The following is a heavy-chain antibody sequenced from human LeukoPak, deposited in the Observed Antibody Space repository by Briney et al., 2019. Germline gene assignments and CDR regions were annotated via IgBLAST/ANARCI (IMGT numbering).Heavy chain of an antibody. D-gene: IGHD2-21*02. V-gene: IGHV3-66*02. Sequence: PGGSLRLSCAASGFTVSRNYMSWVRQAPGKGLEWVSVIYGDDSTYYADSVKGRFTISRDSSKNTLYLQMSSLGVEDTAVYYCARRSYCGGDCLDSWGQGTLVTVSS. CDR3: ARRSYCGGDCLDS. CDR1: GFTVSRNY. CDR2: IYGDDST. J-gene: IGHJ4*02.